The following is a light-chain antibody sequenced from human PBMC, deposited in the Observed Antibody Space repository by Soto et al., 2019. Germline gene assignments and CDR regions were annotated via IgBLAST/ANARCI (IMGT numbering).Light chain of an antibody. CDR3: SSYTSSSTPYV. J-gene: IGLJ1*01. V-gene: IGLV2-14*01. CDR2: DVS. Sequence: PELTQPAYVSGYPGQSITISKTRTSSDVGGYNYVSWYQQHPGKAPKLMIYDVSNRPSGVSNRFPGSKSGNTASLTISGLQAEDEADYYCSSYTSSSTPYVFGTGTKVTVL. CDR1: SSDVGGYNY.